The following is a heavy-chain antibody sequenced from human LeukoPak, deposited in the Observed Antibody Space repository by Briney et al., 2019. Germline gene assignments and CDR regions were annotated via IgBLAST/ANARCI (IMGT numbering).Heavy chain of an antibody. V-gene: IGHV4-39*01. CDR2: IYYSGST. CDR1: GRSLSSSSYY. J-gene: IGHJ4*02. D-gene: IGHD3-9*01. CDR3: ARGRLRYFDWSPFDY. Sequence: SETLSLTCTVSGRSLSSSSYYWGWIRQPPGKGLEWIGRIYYSGSTYYNPSLKSRVTISVDTSKNQFSLKLSSVTAADTAVYYCARGRLRYFDWSPFDYWGQGTLVTVSS.